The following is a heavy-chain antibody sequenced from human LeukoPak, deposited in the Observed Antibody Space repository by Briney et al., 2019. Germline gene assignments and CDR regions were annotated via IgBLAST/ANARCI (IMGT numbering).Heavy chain of an antibody. CDR1: GFTFSSYG. CDR3: AKDGDPIAARPLGYFDY. D-gene: IGHD6-6*01. CDR2: IRYDGSNK. J-gene: IGHJ4*02. Sequence: GGSLRLSCAASGFTFSSYGMHWVRQAPGKGLEWVTFIRYDGSNKYYADSVKGRFTISRDNSKNTPYLQMNSLRAEDTAVYYCAKDGDPIAARPLGYFDYWGQGTLVTVSS. V-gene: IGHV3-30*02.